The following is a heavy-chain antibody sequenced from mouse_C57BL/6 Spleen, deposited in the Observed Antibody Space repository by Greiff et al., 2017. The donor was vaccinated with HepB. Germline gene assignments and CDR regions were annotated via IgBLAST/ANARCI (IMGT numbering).Heavy chain of an antibody. CDR3: ARRLLDYGNLYYAMDY. D-gene: IGHD2-1*01. CDR2: IYPSDSET. V-gene: IGHV1-61*01. CDR1: GYTFTSYW. J-gene: IGHJ4*01. Sequence: QVQLQQPGAELVRPGSSVKLSCKASGYTFTSYWMDWVKQRPGQGLEWIGNIYPSDSETHYNQKFKDKATLTVDKSSSTAYMQLSSLTSEDSAVYYWARRLLDYGNLYYAMDYWGQGTSVTVSS.